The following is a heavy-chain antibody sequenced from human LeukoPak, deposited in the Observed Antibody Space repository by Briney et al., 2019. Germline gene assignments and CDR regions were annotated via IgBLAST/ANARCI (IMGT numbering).Heavy chain of an antibody. Sequence: ASVKVSCKASGYTFTDDYMHWVRQAPGQGLEWMGWINPYSGGTVYAQKFQGRVTMTRDTSISTAYMELSRLRSDDTAVYYCAREVVPAAISGDYWGQGTLVTVSS. D-gene: IGHD2-2*02. CDR1: GYTFTDDY. V-gene: IGHV1-2*02. CDR2: INPYSGGT. CDR3: AREVVPAAISGDY. J-gene: IGHJ4*02.